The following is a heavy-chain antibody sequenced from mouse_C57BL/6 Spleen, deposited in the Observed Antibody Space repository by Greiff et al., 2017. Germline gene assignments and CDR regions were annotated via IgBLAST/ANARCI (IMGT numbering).Heavy chain of an antibody. D-gene: IGHD2-1*01. J-gene: IGHJ2*01. Sequence: GGGLVQPKGSLKLSCAASGFSFNTYAMTWVRQAPGKGLEWVARIRSKSNNYATYYADSVKDRFTISRDDSESMLYLQMNNLKTEDTAMYYCVRQGGGNYFGVFDYWGQGTTLTVSS. CDR1: GFSFNTYA. CDR2: IRSKSNNYAT. V-gene: IGHV10-1*01. CDR3: VRQGGGNYFGVFDY.